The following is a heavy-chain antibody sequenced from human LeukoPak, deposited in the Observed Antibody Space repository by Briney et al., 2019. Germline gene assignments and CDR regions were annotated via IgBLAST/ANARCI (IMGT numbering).Heavy chain of an antibody. CDR2: ISAYNGNT. Sequence: ASVKVSCKASGGTFSSYAISWVRQAPGQGLEWMGWISAYNGNTNYAQKLQGRVTMTTDTSTSTAYMELRSLRSDDTAVYYCALLRYFDWLSPWGQGTLVTVSS. D-gene: IGHD3-9*01. CDR3: ALLRYFDWLSP. CDR1: GGTFSSYA. V-gene: IGHV1-18*01. J-gene: IGHJ5*02.